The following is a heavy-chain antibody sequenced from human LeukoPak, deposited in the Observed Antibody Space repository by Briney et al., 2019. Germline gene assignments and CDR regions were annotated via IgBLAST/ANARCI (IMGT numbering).Heavy chain of an antibody. CDR1: GFTFSSYG. J-gene: IGHJ3*02. V-gene: IGHV3-30*18. Sequence: GRSLRLSCAASGFTFSSYGMHWVRQAPGTGLQWVAVISYDGSHKYYADSVKGRFTISRDNSKNTLYLQMNSLRAEDTAVYYCAKTNFYQTSAIRPDAFDIWGQGTMVTVSS. D-gene: IGHD1-7*01. CDR2: ISYDGSHK. CDR3: AKTNFYQTSAIRPDAFDI.